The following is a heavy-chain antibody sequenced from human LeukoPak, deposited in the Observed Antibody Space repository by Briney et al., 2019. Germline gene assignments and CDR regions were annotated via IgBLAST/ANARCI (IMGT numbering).Heavy chain of an antibody. CDR1: GFTLSRYA. Sequence: GGSLRLSCAASGFTLSRYAMSWVRQAPGKRLERVSAIIGSGGSTYYADSVKGRFTISRDNSKNTLYLQMNSLRAEDTAVYYCAKDLRLGNLYSYGQFFDIWGQGTMVTVSS. D-gene: IGHD5-18*01. V-gene: IGHV3-23*01. CDR3: AKDLRLGNLYSYGQFFDI. CDR2: IIGSGGST. J-gene: IGHJ3*02.